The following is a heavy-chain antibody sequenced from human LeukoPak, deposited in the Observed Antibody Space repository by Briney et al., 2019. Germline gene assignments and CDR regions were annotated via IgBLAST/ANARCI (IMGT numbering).Heavy chain of an antibody. CDR2: ISGAGSGT. D-gene: IGHD3-10*01. Sequence: AETLRLSCAASGFTFSTYTMNWVRQPPGKGLEWVSAISGAGSGTYYADFVKGRFSISRDNSKSTLYLQMNSLRAEDTAAYYCAKGTERYREVSSFDSWGQGTLVTVSS. V-gene: IGHV3-23*01. CDR3: AKGTERYREVSSFDS. CDR1: GFTFSTYT. J-gene: IGHJ4*02.